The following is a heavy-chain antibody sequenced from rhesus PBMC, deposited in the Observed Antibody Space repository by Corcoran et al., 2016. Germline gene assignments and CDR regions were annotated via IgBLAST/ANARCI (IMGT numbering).Heavy chain of an antibody. CDR2: INGNSGSP. CDR3: ARNFGWSLGY. Sequence: QVQLQESGPGLVKPSETLSLTCAVSGGSFSSYWWSWIRQPPGKGLDWIGEINGNSGSPNYNPSLKSRVTISKDASKNQFSLKLSSVTAADTAVYYCARNFGWSLGYWGQGVLVTVSS. D-gene: IGHD6-37*01. V-gene: IGHV4-80*01. CDR1: GGSFSSYW. J-gene: IGHJ4*01.